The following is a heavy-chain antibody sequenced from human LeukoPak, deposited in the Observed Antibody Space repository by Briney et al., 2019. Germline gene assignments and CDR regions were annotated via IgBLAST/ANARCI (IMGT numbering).Heavy chain of an antibody. V-gene: IGHV1-8*01. D-gene: IGHD3-22*01. CDR2: MNPNSGNT. CDR1: GGTFGRCA. CDR3: ARLGDTSGYYYGAFDI. Sequence: GASVKVSCKASGGTFGRCAINWVRQATGQGLEWVGWMNPNSGNTGYAQKFQGRVTMTRNTSISTAYMELSSLRSEDTAVYYCARLGDTSGYYYGAFDIWGRGTMVTVSS. J-gene: IGHJ3*02.